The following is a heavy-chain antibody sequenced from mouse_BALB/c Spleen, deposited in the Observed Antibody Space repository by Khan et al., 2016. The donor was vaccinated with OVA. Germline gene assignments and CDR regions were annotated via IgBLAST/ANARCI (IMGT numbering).Heavy chain of an antibody. J-gene: IGHJ2*01. CDR3: ARSYFYGYYFDQ. D-gene: IGHD1-1*01. V-gene: IGHV5-17*02. Sequence: EVELVESGGGLVQPGGSRKLSCVASGFTFSSFGMHWVRQAPEKGLEWVAYISGDSNTIYYKDTVMGRFTISRDNPKNTLFLQMTSLRSEDMAMYYCARSYFYGYYFDQWGKGTTLTVSS. CDR1: GFTFSSFG. CDR2: ISGDSNTI.